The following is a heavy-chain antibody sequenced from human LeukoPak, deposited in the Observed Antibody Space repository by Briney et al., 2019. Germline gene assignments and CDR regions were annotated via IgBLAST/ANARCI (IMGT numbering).Heavy chain of an antibody. V-gene: IGHV3-23*01. CDR2: ITAGGDTT. J-gene: IGHJ4*02. CDR3: AKAYGTNGYYQLPIDF. CDR1: GFTFNSNA. D-gene: IGHD3-3*01. Sequence: GGSLRLSCAASGFTFNSNAMTWVRQAPGKGLECVSAITAGGDTTYYADSVQGRFTISRDNSKNTLYLQLHGLRAEDTAVYYCAKAYGTNGYYQLPIDFWGQGTLVTVSS.